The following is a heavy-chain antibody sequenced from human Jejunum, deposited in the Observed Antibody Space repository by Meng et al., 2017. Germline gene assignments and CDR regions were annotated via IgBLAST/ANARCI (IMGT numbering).Heavy chain of an antibody. CDR3: ARGGYYSFDY. J-gene: IGHJ4*02. V-gene: IGHV4-4*02. Sequence: QVEVQVSGSGVVKPSETLSLTCAVAGGSFSSVYWWTWVRQYPGKGLEWVGEIYHSGSTNDNPSLKSRVTISVDKSKNQFSLKLTSVTAADTAVYYCARGGYYSFDYWGQGTLVTVSS. CDR2: IYHSGST. CDR1: GGSFSSVYW. D-gene: IGHD5-18*01.